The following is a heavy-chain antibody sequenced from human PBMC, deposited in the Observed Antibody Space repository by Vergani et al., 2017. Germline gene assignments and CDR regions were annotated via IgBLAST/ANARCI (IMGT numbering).Heavy chain of an antibody. CDR1: GGSFSGYY. CDR3: ARGSRNYYGSGSYYNVPVFDY. CDR2: INHSGST. V-gene: IGHV4-34*01. D-gene: IGHD3-10*01. Sequence: QVQLQQWGAGLLKPSETLSLTCAVYGGSFSGYYWSWIRQPQGKGLEWIGEINHSGSTNYNPSLKSRVTISVDTAKNQFSLKLSSVTAADTAVYYCARGSRNYYGSGSYYNVPVFDYWGQGTLVTVSS. J-gene: IGHJ4*02.